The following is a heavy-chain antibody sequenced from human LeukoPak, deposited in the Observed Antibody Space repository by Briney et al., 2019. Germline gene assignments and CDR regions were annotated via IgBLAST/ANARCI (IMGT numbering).Heavy chain of an antibody. D-gene: IGHD6-13*01. CDR1: GGSISSSSYY. J-gene: IGHJ4*02. CDR3: ARVWGSWYVDY. CDR2: INHSGST. V-gene: IGHV4-39*07. Sequence: PSETLSLTCTVSGGSISSSSYYWGWIRQPPGKGLEWIGEINHSGSTNYNPSLKSRVTISVDTSKNQCSLKLSSVTAADTAVYYCARVWGSWYVDYWGQGTLVTVSS.